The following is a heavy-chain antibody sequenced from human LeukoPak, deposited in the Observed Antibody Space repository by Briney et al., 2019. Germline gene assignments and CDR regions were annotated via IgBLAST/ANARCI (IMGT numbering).Heavy chain of an antibody. V-gene: IGHV1-18*04. J-gene: IGHJ2*01. Sequence: ASVKVSCKTSGYTFSGSYIHWVRQAPGQGLEWMGWISAYNGNTKYAEKLQGRVTMTTDTSTSTAYMELRSLRSDDTAVYYCARVGGYYPSHWYFDLWGRGTLVTVSS. CDR3: ARVGGYYPSHWYFDL. CDR1: GYTFSGSY. D-gene: IGHD3-22*01. CDR2: ISAYNGNT.